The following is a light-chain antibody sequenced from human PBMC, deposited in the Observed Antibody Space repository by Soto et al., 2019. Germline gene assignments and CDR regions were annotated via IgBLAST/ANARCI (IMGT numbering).Light chain of an antibody. J-gene: IGLJ1*01. V-gene: IGLV2-14*01. Sequence: PALPQPAPGSGFLGKWITISCPGSSVDIGSHDYVSWYQQHPGKVPKLIIYEVSKRPSGASDRFSGSKSGNAAYLSISGLQPEDEADYYCNSYTTTSALVFGTGTKVTVL. CDR1: SVDIGSHDY. CDR3: NSYTTTSALV. CDR2: EVS.